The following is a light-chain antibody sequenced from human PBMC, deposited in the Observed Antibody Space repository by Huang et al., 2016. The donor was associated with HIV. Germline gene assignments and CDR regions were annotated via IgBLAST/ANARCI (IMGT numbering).Light chain of an antibody. Sequence: EIVMTQSPATLSLSPGERATLSCRASQSVNSKLAWYQQKPGQAPRLLIYGASTRAPGVPGRFSCSGSGTEFTLTISSLQSEDFAVYYCQQYSKWPPNTFGQGTKLESK. V-gene: IGKV3-15*01. J-gene: IGKJ2*01. CDR3: QQYSKWPPNT. CDR1: QSVNSK. CDR2: GAS.